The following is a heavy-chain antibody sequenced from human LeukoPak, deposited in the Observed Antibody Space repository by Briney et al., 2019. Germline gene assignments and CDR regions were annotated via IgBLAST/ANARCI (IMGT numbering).Heavy chain of an antibody. J-gene: IGHJ4*02. CDR2: IYYSGST. Sequence: SETLSLTCTVSGGPISSYHWSWIRQPPGKGLEWIGYIYYSGSTNYNPSLKSRVTVSVDTSKNQFSLKLSSVTAADTAVYYCARGYDPYSGSYYFDYWGQGTLVTVSS. D-gene: IGHD1-26*01. CDR3: ARGYDPYSGSYYFDY. V-gene: IGHV4-59*12. CDR1: GGPISSYH.